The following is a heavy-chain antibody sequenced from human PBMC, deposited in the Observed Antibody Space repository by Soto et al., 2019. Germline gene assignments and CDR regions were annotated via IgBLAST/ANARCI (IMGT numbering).Heavy chain of an antibody. CDR2: IRKKVNSYTT. CDR3: VRVLEAGYNFDY. V-gene: IGHV3-72*01. Sequence: EVQLVESGGGLVQPGGSLRLSCAASGFTFSDHYMDWVRQAPGKGLEWVGRIRKKVNSYTTEYAASVKGRFTISRDDSKNSMYLQMNSLKTDDTAVYYCVRVLEAGYNFDYWGQGTLVTVSS. J-gene: IGHJ4*02. CDR1: GFTFSDHY. D-gene: IGHD3-9*01.